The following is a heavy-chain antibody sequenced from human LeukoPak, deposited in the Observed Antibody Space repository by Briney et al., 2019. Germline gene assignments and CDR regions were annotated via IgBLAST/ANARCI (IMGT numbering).Heavy chain of an antibody. Sequence: GGSLRLSCAASGFTVSSNYMSWVRQAPGKGLEWASAIYSGGSTYYADSVKGRFTISRDNSKNTLYLQMSSLRAEDTAVYYCARDQSYDFWSDYYYYMDVWGKGTTVTVSS. CDR1: GFTVSSNY. CDR3: ARDQSYDFWSDYYYYMDV. V-gene: IGHV3-66*02. J-gene: IGHJ6*03. CDR2: IYSGGST. D-gene: IGHD3-3*01.